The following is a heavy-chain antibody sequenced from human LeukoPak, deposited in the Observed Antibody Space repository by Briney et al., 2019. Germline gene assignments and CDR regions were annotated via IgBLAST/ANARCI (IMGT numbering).Heavy chain of an antibody. Sequence: PGGSLRLSCAASGFTFSSYAMSWVRQAPGKGLEGVSSITGSTGSTYYADSVKGRFTISRDNAKNSLYLQMNSLRADDTAVYYCARGYDRSIEYGMDVWGQGTTVTVSS. CDR2: ITGSTGST. D-gene: IGHD3-22*01. CDR1: GFTFSSYA. V-gene: IGHV3-23*01. J-gene: IGHJ6*02. CDR3: ARGYDRSIEYGMDV.